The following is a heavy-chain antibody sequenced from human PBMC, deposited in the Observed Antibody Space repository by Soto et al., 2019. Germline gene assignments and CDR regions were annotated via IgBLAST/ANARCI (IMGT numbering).Heavy chain of an antibody. Sequence: GGSLRLSCAASGFTFSSYAMHWVRQAPGKGLEWVAVISYDGSNKYYADSVKGRFTISRDNSKNTLYLQMNSLRAEDTAVYYCARVLRRDGYNFLDYWGQGTLVTVSS. CDR2: ISYDGSNK. CDR3: ARVLRRDGYNFLDY. J-gene: IGHJ4*02. D-gene: IGHD5-12*01. V-gene: IGHV3-30-3*01. CDR1: GFTFSSYA.